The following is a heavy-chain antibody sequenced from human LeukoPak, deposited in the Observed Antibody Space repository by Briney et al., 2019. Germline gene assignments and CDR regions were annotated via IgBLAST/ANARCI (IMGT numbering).Heavy chain of an antibody. Sequence: GGSLRLSCAASGFTFSSYAMHWVRQAPGKGLEWVAVISYDGSNKYYADSVKGRFTISRDNSKNTLYLQMNSLRAEDTAVYYCARDRYCSGGSCYSGPPWFDPWGQGTLVTVPS. CDR3: ARDRYCSGGSCYSGPPWFDP. CDR1: GFTFSSYA. V-gene: IGHV3-30*04. CDR2: ISYDGSNK. J-gene: IGHJ5*02. D-gene: IGHD2-15*01.